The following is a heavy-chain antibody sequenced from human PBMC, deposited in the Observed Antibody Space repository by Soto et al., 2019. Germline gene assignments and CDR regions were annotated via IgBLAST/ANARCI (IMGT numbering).Heavy chain of an antibody. CDR1: SYTFPSYV. J-gene: IGHJ4*02. CDR2: ISAYNGNT. V-gene: IGHV1-18*04. D-gene: IGHD2-2*01. CDR3: AREDDIVVVPAAVPTVSGY. Sequence: ASVKVSCQASSYTFPSYVISWVRQAPGQGLEWMGWISAYNGNTNIAQKLQGRVTMTTDTSTSTAYMELRSLRSDDTAVYYSAREDDIVVVPAAVPTVSGYWGQGTLVTVSS.